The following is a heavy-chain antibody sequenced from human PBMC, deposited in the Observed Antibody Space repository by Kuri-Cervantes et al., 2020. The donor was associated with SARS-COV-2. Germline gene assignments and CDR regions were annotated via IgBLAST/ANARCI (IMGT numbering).Heavy chain of an antibody. Sequence: SLKISCTTSGFTFDDYAMHWVRQAPGKGLEWVSGISWNSGSIVYADSVKGRFTISRDNAKNSLYLQMNSLRAEDTAVYYCASLAAAGSFDYWGQGTLVTVSS. V-gene: IGHV3-9*01. J-gene: IGHJ4*02. CDR3: ASLAAAGSFDY. CDR1: GFTFDDYA. CDR2: ISWNSGSI. D-gene: IGHD6-13*01.